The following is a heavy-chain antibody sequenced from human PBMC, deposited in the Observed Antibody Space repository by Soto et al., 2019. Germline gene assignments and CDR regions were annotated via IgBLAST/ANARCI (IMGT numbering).Heavy chain of an antibody. Sequence: PETLSLTCSVSDSSLSSSTYYWGWIRQPPGKGLEWIGSIYYSGNSYYNPPLKSRVTISVDTSKNQLSLNLTSVTAADTAVYYCARGWDFWSGYYTGGFDYWGQGTPVTVSS. V-gene: IGHV4-39*01. D-gene: IGHD3-3*01. CDR2: IYYSGNS. J-gene: IGHJ4*02. CDR3: ARGWDFWSGYYTGGFDY. CDR1: DSSLSSSTYY.